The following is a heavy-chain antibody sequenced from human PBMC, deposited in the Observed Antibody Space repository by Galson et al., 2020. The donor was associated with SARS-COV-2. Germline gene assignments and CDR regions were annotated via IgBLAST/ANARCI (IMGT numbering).Heavy chain of an antibody. CDR3: ARGVDGAVAGRFDY. V-gene: IGHV3-21*01. Sequence: TGGSLRLSCAASGFIFSSYSMNWVRQAPGKGLEWVSAITSASSYIHYADSVKGRFTISRDNAKNSLYLQMDSLRDDDTAVYFCARGVDGAVAGRFDYWGQGTLVTVSS. J-gene: IGHJ4*02. CDR1: GFIFSSYS. CDR2: ITSASSYI. D-gene: IGHD6-19*01.